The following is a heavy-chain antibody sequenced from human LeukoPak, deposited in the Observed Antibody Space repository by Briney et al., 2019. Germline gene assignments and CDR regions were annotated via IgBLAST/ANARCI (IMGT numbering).Heavy chain of an antibody. V-gene: IGHV3-21*01. D-gene: IGHD2-2*01. CDR2: ISSSSSYI. CDR1: GFTFSSYS. J-gene: IGHJ3*02. Sequence: GGSLRLSCAASGFTFSSYSMNWVRQAPGKGLEWVSSISSSSSYIYYADSVKGRFTISRDNAKNSLYLQVNSLRAEDTAVYYCARMVPAGYCSSTSCYDAFDIWGQGTMVTVSS. CDR3: ARMVPAGYCSSTSCYDAFDI.